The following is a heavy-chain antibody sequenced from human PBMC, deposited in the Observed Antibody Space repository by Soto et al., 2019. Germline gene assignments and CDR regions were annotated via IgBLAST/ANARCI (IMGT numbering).Heavy chain of an antibody. CDR2: IYYSGST. D-gene: IGHD5-12*01. Sequence: SETLSLTCTVSGGSISSSSYYWGWIRQPPGKGLEWIGSIYYSGSTYYNPSLKSRVTISVDTSKNQFSLKLSSVTAADTAVYYCARLSFSGDRTPRFDYWGQGTLVTVSS. V-gene: IGHV4-39*01. CDR1: GGSISSSSYY. CDR3: ARLSFSGDRTPRFDY. J-gene: IGHJ4*02.